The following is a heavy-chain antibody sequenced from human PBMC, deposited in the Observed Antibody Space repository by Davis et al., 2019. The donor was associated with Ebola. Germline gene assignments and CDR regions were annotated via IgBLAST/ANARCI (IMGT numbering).Heavy chain of an antibody. V-gene: IGHV1-8*01. D-gene: IGHD6-19*01. CDR1: GYTFTSYD. J-gene: IGHJ6*02. Sequence: ASVNSCKASGYTFTSYDINWVRQATGQGLEWMGWMNPNSGNTGYAQKLQGRVTITADESTSTAYMELSSLRSEDTAVYYCARRTSSGWYGMDVWGQGTTVTVSS. CDR3: ARRTSSGWYGMDV. CDR2: MNPNSGNT.